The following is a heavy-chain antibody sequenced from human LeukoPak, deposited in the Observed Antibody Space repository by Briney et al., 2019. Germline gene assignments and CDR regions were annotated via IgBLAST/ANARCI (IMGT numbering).Heavy chain of an antibody. Sequence: GESLTISCQGSGYTFPTCWIGCVRQMPGKGLEWMGIIYPGDSDTRYSPSFQGQVTISADKSISTAYLQWSSLEASDTAMYYCARQSRNGYDFDYWGQGTLVTVSS. CDR2: IYPGDSDT. J-gene: IGHJ4*02. V-gene: IGHV5-51*01. CDR3: ARQSRNGYDFDY. CDR1: GYTFPTCW. D-gene: IGHD5-12*01.